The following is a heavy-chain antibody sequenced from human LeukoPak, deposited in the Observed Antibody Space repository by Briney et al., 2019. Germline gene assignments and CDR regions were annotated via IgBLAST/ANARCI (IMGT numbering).Heavy chain of an antibody. D-gene: IGHD2-15*01. CDR3: ARDLASSGYCSGGSCYYYYGMDV. CDR1: GFTFSSYS. V-gene: IGHV3-21*01. Sequence: PGGSLRLSCAASGFTFSSYSMNWVRQAPGKGLEWVSSISSSSSYIYYADSVKGRFTISRDNAKNSLYLQMNSLRAEDTAVYYCARDLASSGYCSGGSCYYYYGMDVWGQGTRSPSP. CDR2: ISSSSSYI. J-gene: IGHJ6*02.